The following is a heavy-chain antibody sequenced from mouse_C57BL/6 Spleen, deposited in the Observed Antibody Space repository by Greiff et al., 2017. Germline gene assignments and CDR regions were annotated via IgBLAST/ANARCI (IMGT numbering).Heavy chain of an antibody. D-gene: IGHD2-2*01. CDR3: ARRGYDGAMDY. CDR2: ISNGGGST. V-gene: IGHV5-12*01. CDR1: GFTFSDYY. Sequence: EVMLVESGGGLVQPGGSLKLSCAASGFTFSDYYMYWVRQTPEKRLEWVAYISNGGGSTYYPDTVKGRFTISRDNAKNTLYLQMSRLKSEDTAMYYCARRGYDGAMDYWGQGTSVTVSS. J-gene: IGHJ4*01.